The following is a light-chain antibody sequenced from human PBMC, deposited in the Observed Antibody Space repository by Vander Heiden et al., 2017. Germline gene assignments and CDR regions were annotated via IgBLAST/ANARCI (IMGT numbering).Light chain of an antibody. Sequence: DIQMTQSPSSLSASVGDRVTFTCRASQGINTFLGWFQQKPGKAPKSLIYGASTLQSGVPSRFSGSGSGTYFTLTISSLQPEDFAAYYCQQYDTFPITFGQGTRLEIK. CDR1: QGINTF. V-gene: IGKV1-16*01. CDR2: GAS. J-gene: IGKJ5*01. CDR3: QQYDTFPIT.